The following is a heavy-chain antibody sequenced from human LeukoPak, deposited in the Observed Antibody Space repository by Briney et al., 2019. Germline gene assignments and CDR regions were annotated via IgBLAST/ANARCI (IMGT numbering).Heavy chain of an antibody. Sequence: GASVKVSCKASGYTFTGYYMHWVRQAPGQGLEWMGWINPNSGGTNYAQKFQGRVTMTRDTSISTAYMELSRLRSDDTAVYYCARDQGFWSGYYPYNWFDPWGQGTLVTVSS. CDR3: ARDQGFWSGYYPYNWFDP. V-gene: IGHV1-2*02. D-gene: IGHD3-3*01. CDR1: GYTFTGYY. J-gene: IGHJ5*02. CDR2: INPNSGGT.